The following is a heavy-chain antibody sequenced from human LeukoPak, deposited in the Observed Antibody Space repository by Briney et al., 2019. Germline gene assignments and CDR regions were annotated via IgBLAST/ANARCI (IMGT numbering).Heavy chain of an antibody. CDR3: ARVYRDYAGNEVYFQH. D-gene: IGHD4-23*01. Sequence: PSETLSLTCTVSGGSISSYYWSWIRQPPGKGLEWIGYIYYSGSTNYNPSLKSRVTISVDTSKNQFYLKLSSVTAADTAVYYCARVYRDYAGNEVYFQHWARAPWSPSPQ. CDR1: GGSISSYY. V-gene: IGHV4-59*08. J-gene: IGHJ1*01. CDR2: IYYSGST.